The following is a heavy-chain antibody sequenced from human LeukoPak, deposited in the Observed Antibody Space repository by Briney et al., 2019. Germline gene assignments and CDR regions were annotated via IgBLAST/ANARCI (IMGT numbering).Heavy chain of an antibody. J-gene: IGHJ4*02. D-gene: IGHD5-18*01. CDR2: IRSKAYGGTT. CDR1: GFTFGDYA. Sequence: GGSLRLSCTASGFTFGDYAMSWVRQAPGKGLEWVGFIRSKAYGGTTEYAASVKGRFNISRDDSKSIAYLQMNSLKTEDTAVYYCTRVGYSYGWYFDYWGQGTLVTVSS. CDR3: TRVGYSYGWYFDY. V-gene: IGHV3-49*04.